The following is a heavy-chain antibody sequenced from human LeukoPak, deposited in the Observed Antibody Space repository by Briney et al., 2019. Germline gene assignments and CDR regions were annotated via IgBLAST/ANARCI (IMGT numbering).Heavy chain of an antibody. CDR1: GYTFTSYY. Sequence: ASVNVSCKASGYTFTSYYMHWVRQAPGQGLEWMGIINPSGGSTSYAQKFQGRVTMTRDTSTSTVYMELSSLRSEDTAVYYCARDALYYYGSGSYYNHYYYYYMDVWGKGTTVTVSS. CDR2: INPSGGST. D-gene: IGHD3-10*01. CDR3: ARDALYYYGSGSYYNHYYYYYMDV. V-gene: IGHV1-46*01. J-gene: IGHJ6*03.